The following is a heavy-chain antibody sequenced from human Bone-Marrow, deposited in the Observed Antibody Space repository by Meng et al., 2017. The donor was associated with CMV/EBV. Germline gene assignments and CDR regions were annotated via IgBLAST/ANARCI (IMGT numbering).Heavy chain of an antibody. V-gene: IGHV3-23*01. CDR2: ISGSGGST. CDR3: AREECSSTSCFLAY. D-gene: IGHD2-2*01. CDR1: GFTFSSYA. J-gene: IGHJ4*02. Sequence: GESLKISCAASGFTFSSYAMSWVRQAPGKGLEWVSAISGSGGSTYYADSVKGRFTISRDNAKNTLYLQMSSLRAEDTAVYYCAREECSSTSCFLAYWGQGPLVTVYS.